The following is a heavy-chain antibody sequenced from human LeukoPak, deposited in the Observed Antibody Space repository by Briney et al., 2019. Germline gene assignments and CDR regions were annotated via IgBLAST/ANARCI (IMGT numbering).Heavy chain of an antibody. V-gene: IGHV3-30*18. D-gene: IGHD6-19*01. J-gene: IGHJ4*02. Sequence: GGSLRPSCAASGFTFSSYGMHWVRQAPGKGLEWVAVISYDGSNKYYADSVKGRFTISRDNSKNTLYLQMNSLRAEDTAVYYCAQDPEEIAVAGTDYWGQGTLVTVSS. CDR1: GFTFSSYG. CDR3: AQDPEEIAVAGTDY. CDR2: ISYDGSNK.